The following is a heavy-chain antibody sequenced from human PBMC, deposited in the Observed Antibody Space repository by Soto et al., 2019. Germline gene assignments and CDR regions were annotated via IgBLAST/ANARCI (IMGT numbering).Heavy chain of an antibody. CDR1: GFTFSSYA. J-gene: IGHJ5*02. D-gene: IGHD3-9*01. CDR2: ISGSGGST. Sequence: EVQLLESGGGLVQPGGSLRLSCAASGFTFSSYAMSWVRQAPGKGLEWVSAISGSGGSTYYADSVKGRFTISRDNSKNALYLQMNSLRAEDTAVYYCAREESDYDILTGYCWCDPWGQGTLVTVSS. CDR3: AREESDYDILTGYCWCDP. V-gene: IGHV3-23*01.